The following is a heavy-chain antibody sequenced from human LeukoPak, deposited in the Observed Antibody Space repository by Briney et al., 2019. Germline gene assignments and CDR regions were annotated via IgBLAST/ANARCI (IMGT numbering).Heavy chain of an antibody. J-gene: IGHJ5*02. CDR3: TKGYGNVVGWFDP. CDR1: GGSFSGYY. CDR2: INHSGST. V-gene: IGHV4-34*01. D-gene: IGHD2-15*01. Sequence: SETLSLTCAVYGGSFSGYYWSWIRQPPGKGLEWIGEINHSGSTNYNPSLKSRVTISVDTSKNQISLKLRFVTAADTAVYYCTKGYGNVVGWFDPWGQGTLVTVSS.